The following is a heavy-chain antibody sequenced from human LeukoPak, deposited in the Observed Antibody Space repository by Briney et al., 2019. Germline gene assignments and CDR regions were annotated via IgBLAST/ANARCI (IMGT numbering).Heavy chain of an antibody. CDR1: GGSFSGYY. J-gene: IGHJ4*02. V-gene: IGHV4-34*01. CDR2: INHSGST. Sequence: PETLPLTCAVYGGSFSGYYWSWIRQPPGKGLEWIGEINHSGSTNYNPSLKSRVTISVDTSKNQFSLKLSSVTAADTAVYYCARGWIGTVTTLYYFDYWGQGTLVTVSS. D-gene: IGHD4-17*01. CDR3: ARGWIGTVTTLYYFDY.